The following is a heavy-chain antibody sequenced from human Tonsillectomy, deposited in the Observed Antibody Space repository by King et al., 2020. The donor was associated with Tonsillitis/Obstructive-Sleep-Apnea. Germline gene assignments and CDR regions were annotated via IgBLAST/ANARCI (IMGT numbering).Heavy chain of an antibody. V-gene: IGHV4-34*01. J-gene: IGHJ6*03. CDR1: GGSFSGYY. CDR2: INHSGST. CDR3: ARGLTTGLVEYYYYYMDV. Sequence: VQLQQWGAGRLKPSETLSLTCAVYGGSFSGYYWRWIRQPPGKGLEWIGVINHSGSTNYNPSLKSRVTISVDTSKNQFSLKLSSVTVADTAVYYCARGLTTGLVEYYYYYMDVWGKGTTVTVSS. D-gene: IGHD4-11*01.